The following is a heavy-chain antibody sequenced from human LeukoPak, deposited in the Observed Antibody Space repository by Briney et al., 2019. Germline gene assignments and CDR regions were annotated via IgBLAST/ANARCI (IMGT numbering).Heavy chain of an antibody. D-gene: IGHD4-23*01. V-gene: IGHV5-51*01. J-gene: IGHJ4*02. CDR3: ARRDYGGNYIAY. CDR1: GYSFTNYW. CDR2: IYPGESDT. Sequence: GGSLKISCKASGYSFTNYWIGWVRQMPGKGLEWMGIIYPGESDTRYSPSFQGQVTISADKSISTAYLQRSSLQASDTAMYYCARRDYGGNYIAYWGQGTLVTVSS.